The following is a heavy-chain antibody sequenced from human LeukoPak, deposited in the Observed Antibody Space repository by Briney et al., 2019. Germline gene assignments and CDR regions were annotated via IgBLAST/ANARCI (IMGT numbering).Heavy chain of an antibody. CDR1: GFTFSTYA. CDR2: ISSYGGST. D-gene: IGHD3-16*02. V-gene: IGHV3-64*04. CDR3: AKDGSIHDYVWGSYRPYYFDY. Sequence: GGSLRLSCSASGFTFSTYAMHWVRQAPGKGLEYVSAISSYGGSTYYADSVKGRFTISRDNSKNTLYLQMNSLRAEDTAVYYCAKDGSIHDYVWGSYRPYYFDYWGQGTLVTVSS. J-gene: IGHJ4*02.